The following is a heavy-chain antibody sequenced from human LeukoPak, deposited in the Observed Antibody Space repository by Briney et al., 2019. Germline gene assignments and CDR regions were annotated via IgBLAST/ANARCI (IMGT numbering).Heavy chain of an antibody. Sequence: GGSLRLSCAASGFTFSSYAMSWVRQAPGTGLEWVSAISGSGGSTYYADSVKGRFTISRDNSKNTLYLQMNSLRAEDTAVYYCAKEGIDYYDSSGYPIAYWGQGTLVTVSS. CDR2: ISGSGGST. CDR1: GFTFSSYA. J-gene: IGHJ4*02. D-gene: IGHD3-22*01. V-gene: IGHV3-23*01. CDR3: AKEGIDYYDSSGYPIAY.